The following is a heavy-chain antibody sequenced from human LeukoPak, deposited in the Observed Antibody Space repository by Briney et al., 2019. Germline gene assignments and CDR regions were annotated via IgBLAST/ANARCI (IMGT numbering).Heavy chain of an antibody. J-gene: IGHJ4*02. CDR3: ARGQSGYSSGWYPYYFDY. V-gene: IGHV1-69*06. D-gene: IGHD6-19*01. Sequence: ASVKVSCKASGGTFSSYAISWVRQAPGQGLEWMGGIIPIFGTANYAQKFQGRVTITADKSTSTAYMELSSLRSEDTAVYYCARGQSGYSSGWYPYYFDYWGQGTLVTVSS. CDR2: IIPIFGTA. CDR1: GGTFSSYA.